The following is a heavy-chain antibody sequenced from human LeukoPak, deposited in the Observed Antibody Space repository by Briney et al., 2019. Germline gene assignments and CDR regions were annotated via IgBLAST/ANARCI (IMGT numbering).Heavy chain of an antibody. CDR3: ARGIVGANAYFDY. V-gene: IGHV4-59*01. CDR1: GGSISSYY. Sequence: SETLSLTRTVSGGSISSYYWSWIRQPPGKGLEWIGYIYYSGSTNYNPSLKSRVTISVDTSKNQFSLKLSSVTAADTAVYYCARGIVGANAYFDYWGQGTLVTVSS. CDR2: IYYSGST. D-gene: IGHD1-26*01. J-gene: IGHJ4*02.